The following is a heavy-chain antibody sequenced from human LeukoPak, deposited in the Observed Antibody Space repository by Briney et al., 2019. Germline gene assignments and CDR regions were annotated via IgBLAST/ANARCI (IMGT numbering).Heavy chain of an antibody. Sequence: QTGGSLRLSCAASGFTFSSYAMSWVRQAPGKGLEWVSYISSSSSTIYYADSVKGRFTISRDNAKNSLYLQMNSLRDEDTAVYYCARDRDDSSGYYDYWGLGTLVTVSS. V-gene: IGHV3-48*02. D-gene: IGHD3-22*01. J-gene: IGHJ4*02. CDR3: ARDRDDSSGYYDY. CDR1: GFTFSSYA. CDR2: ISSSSSTI.